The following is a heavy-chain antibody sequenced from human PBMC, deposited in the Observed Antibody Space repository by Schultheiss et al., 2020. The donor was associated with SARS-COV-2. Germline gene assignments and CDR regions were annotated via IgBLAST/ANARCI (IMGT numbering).Heavy chain of an antibody. CDR2: INHSGST. D-gene: IGHD2-15*01. Sequence: TLSLTCAVYGGSFSDYCWTWIRQPPGKGLEWIGEINHSGSTNYNPSLKSRVTISVDTSKNQFSLKLSSVTAADTAVYYCAVTLRADRSGSAEYFQHWGQGTLVTVSS. V-gene: IGHV4-34*01. J-gene: IGHJ1*01. CDR3: AVTLRADRSGSAEYFQH. CDR1: GGSFSDYC.